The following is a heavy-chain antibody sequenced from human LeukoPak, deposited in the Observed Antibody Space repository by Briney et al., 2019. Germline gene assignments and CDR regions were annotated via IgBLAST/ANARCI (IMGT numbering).Heavy chain of an antibody. Sequence: GGSLRLSCAASGFTVSSNYMSWVRRAPGKGLEWVSVIYRGGSTYYADSVKGRFTISRDNSKNTLYLQMNSLRAEDTAVYYCARARYCSGGSCYSDRDNWFDPWGQGTLVTVSS. CDR3: ARARYCSGGSCYSDRDNWFDP. CDR2: IYRGGST. D-gene: IGHD2-15*01. J-gene: IGHJ5*02. V-gene: IGHV3-66*01. CDR1: GFTVSSNY.